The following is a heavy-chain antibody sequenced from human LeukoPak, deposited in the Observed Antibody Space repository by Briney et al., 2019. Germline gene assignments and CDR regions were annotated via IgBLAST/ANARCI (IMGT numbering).Heavy chain of an antibody. J-gene: IGHJ5*02. V-gene: IGHV4-39*01. CDR1: GGSISSSSYY. CDR3: ARTLGIAATHWFDP. D-gene: IGHD6-13*01. Sequence: PSETLSLTCTVSGGSISSSSYYWGWICQPPGKGLEWIGSIYYSGSTYYNPSLKSRVTISVDTSKNQFSLKLSSVTAADTAVYYCARTLGIAATHWFDPWGQGTLVTVSS. CDR2: IYYSGST.